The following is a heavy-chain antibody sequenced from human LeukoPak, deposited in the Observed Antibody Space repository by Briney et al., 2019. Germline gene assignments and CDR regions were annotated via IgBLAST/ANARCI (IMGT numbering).Heavy chain of an antibody. D-gene: IGHD4-23*01. V-gene: IGHV1-18*04. Sequence: ASVKVSCKASGYTFTSYYMHWVRQAPGQGLEWMGWISAYNGNTNYAQKLQGRVTMTTDTSTSTAYMELRSLRSDDTAVYYCARDPNGGNSELDYWGQGTLVTVSS. J-gene: IGHJ4*02. CDR3: ARDPNGGNSELDY. CDR1: GYTFTSYY. CDR2: ISAYNGNT.